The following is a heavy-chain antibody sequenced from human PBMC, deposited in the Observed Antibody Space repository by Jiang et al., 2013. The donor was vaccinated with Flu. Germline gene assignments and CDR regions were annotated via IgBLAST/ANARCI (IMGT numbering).Heavy chain of an antibody. V-gene: IGHV1-69*01. J-gene: IGHJ4*02. D-gene: IGHD5-18*01. CDR1: GGPLTNYG. CDR2: IIPIFGTA. CDR3: ARGVGGYSHGYILY. Sequence: GAEVKRPGSSVKVSCEASGGPLTNYGISWVRQAPGQGLEWMGGIIPIFGTANYAQKFQGRVTITADESTSTAYMELTSLRREDTAVYYCARGVGGYSHGYILYWGQGTLVTVSS.